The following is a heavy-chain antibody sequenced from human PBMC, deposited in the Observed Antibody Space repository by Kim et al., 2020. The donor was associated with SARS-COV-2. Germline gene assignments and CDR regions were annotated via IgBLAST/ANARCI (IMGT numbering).Heavy chain of an antibody. V-gene: IGHV1-3*01. D-gene: IGHD6-19*01. J-gene: IGHJ4*02. CDR3: AREDSSGWYDY. Sequence: KYSQECQGRVTITRDTSARTAYMELSSLRAEDTAVYYCAREDSSGWYDYWGQGTLVTVS.